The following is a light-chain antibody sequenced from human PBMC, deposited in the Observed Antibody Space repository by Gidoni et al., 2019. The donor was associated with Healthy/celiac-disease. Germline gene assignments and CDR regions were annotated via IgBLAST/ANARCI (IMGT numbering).Light chain of an antibody. J-gene: IGKJ2*01. Sequence: EIVLTQSPATLSLSPGERATLSCRASQSVSIYLAWYQQKPGQAPRLLIYDASNRATGIPARFSGSGSGTDFTLTISSLEPEDFAVYYCQQRSNWPSYTFXQXTKLEIK. V-gene: IGKV3-11*01. CDR3: QQRSNWPSYT. CDR2: DAS. CDR1: QSVSIY.